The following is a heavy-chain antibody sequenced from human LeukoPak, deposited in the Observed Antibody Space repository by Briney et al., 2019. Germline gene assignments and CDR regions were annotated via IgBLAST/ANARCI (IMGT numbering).Heavy chain of an antibody. D-gene: IGHD6-6*01. CDR2: LSGSGSDT. CDR1: GFTFGHNA. J-gene: IGHJ4*02. Sequence: GGSLRLSCVASGFTFGHNAMAWVRQAPGKRLEWVSALSGSGSDTFYADSVKGRFTISRDNSKNTLYLQLSSLRPDDTAVYYCAKGAPSSSSIFDFWGPGTLVTVSS. V-gene: IGHV3-23*01. CDR3: AKGAPSSSSIFDF.